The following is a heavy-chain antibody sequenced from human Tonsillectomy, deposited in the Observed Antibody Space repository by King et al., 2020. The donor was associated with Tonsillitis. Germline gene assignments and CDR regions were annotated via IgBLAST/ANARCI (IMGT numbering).Heavy chain of an antibody. J-gene: IGHJ4*02. V-gene: IGHV3-30*18. CDR3: AKDARGLLVYYFVY. Sequence: VQLVQSGGGVVQPGRSLRLSCAASGFTFSSYGMHWVRQAPGKGLEWVAVISYDGSNKYYADSVKGRFTISRDNSKNTLYLQMNSLRAEDTAVYYCAKDARGLLVYYFVYWGQGTLVTVSS. CDR2: ISYDGSNK. D-gene: IGHD2-8*01. CDR1: GFTFSSYG.